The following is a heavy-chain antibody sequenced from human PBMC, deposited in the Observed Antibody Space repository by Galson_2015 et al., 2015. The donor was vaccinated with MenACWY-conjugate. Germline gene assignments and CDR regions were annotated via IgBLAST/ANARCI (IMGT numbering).Heavy chain of an antibody. D-gene: IGHD6-19*01. Sequence: SLRLCCAASGFAFGTYGISWVRQAPGTGLAWVSAIRGSGDATVYADSVKDRFTISRDNSTQTETLQVNGLRVADTALYYCVKDGPAYSSGWYSEPLVFFDVWGQGTLITVSS. CDR1: GFAFGTYG. CDR2: IRGSGDAT. V-gene: IGHV3-23*01. J-gene: IGHJ4*02. CDR3: VKDGPAYSSGWYSEPLVFFDV.